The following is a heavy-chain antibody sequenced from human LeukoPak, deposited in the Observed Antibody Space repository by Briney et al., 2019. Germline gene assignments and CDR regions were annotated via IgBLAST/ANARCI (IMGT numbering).Heavy chain of an antibody. D-gene: IGHD6-19*01. CDR3: ARARSGWYLDY. J-gene: IGHJ4*02. CDR1: AYTFTSYG. CDR2: ISAYNGNT. V-gene: IGHV1-18*04. Sequence: ASVKVSCKASAYTFTSYGISWVRQAPGQGLEWMGWISAYNGNTNFAEKLQGRVTMTTDTSTSTAYMELRSLRFDDTGVYYCARARSGWYLDYWGQGTLVTVSS.